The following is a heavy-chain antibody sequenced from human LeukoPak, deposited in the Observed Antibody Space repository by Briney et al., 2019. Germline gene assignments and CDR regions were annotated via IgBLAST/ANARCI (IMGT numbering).Heavy chain of an antibody. J-gene: IGHJ4*02. CDR3: ERGTHSSSWYGAMYYFDY. CDR2: INSDGSST. CDR1: GFTFSSYW. Sequence: GGSLRLSCAASGFTFSSYWMHWVRQAPGKGLVWVSRINSDGSSTSYADSVKGRFTISRDNAKNTLYLQMNSLRAEDKVVYYCERGTHSSSWYGAMYYFDYWGQGTLVTVSS. D-gene: IGHD6-13*01. V-gene: IGHV3-74*01.